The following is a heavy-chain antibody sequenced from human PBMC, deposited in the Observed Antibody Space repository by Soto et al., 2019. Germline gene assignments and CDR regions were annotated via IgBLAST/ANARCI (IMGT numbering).Heavy chain of an antibody. D-gene: IGHD3-22*01. CDR3: ARERSGGYYDSSGALDY. Sequence: QVQLVESGGGVVQPGRSLRLSCAASGFTFSSYAMHWVRQAPGKGLEWVAVISYDGSNKYYADSVNGRFTISRDNSKNTLYLQMNSLRAEDTAVYYCARERSGGYYDSSGALDYWGQGTLVTVSS. J-gene: IGHJ4*02. CDR2: ISYDGSNK. CDR1: GFTFSSYA. V-gene: IGHV3-30-3*01.